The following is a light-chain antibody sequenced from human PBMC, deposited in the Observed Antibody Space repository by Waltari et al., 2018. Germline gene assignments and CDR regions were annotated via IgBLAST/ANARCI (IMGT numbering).Light chain of an antibody. CDR2: DNN. J-gene: IGLJ3*02. Sequence: QSVLTQPPSVSAAPRQKVTISCSGSSSNIGNNYVSWYQQFPGTAPKLLIYDNNKRPSGIPDRFSGSKSGTSATLGITGLQTGDEADYYCGTWDNSLSAGVFGGGTKLTVL. CDR1: SSNIGNNY. CDR3: GTWDNSLSAGV. V-gene: IGLV1-51*01.